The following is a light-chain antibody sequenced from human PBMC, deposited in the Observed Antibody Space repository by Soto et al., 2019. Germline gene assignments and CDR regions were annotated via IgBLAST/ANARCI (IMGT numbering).Light chain of an antibody. J-gene: IGKJ5*01. V-gene: IGKV1-33*01. Sequence: DIQMTQSTSSLSASVGDRVTITCQASQNIYNYLNWYQQKPGRAPMLLIYDASNLEAGVPSRFRGSGSGTDFTFTISRLQPEDIATYYCQQYENLPTFGQGTRLEIK. CDR1: QNIYNY. CDR3: QQYENLPT. CDR2: DAS.